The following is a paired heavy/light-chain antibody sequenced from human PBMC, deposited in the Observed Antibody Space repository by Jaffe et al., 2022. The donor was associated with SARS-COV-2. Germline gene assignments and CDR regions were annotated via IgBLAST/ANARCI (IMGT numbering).Light chain of an antibody. Sequence: DIQMTQSPSSLSASVGDRVTITCRASQGISNYLAWYQQKPGKVPKLLIYAASTLQSGVPSRFSGSGSGTDFTLTISSLQPEDVATYYCQKYNSVPLTFGGGTKVEIK. CDR3: QKYNSVPLT. CDR1: QGISNY. J-gene: IGKJ4*01. V-gene: IGKV1-27*01. CDR2: AAS.
Heavy chain of an antibody. V-gene: IGHV3-66*02. CDR1: GFTVSTNC. CDR3: AGARGGGGWYDAFDI. D-gene: IGHD6-19*01. CDR2: IYSGGST. J-gene: IGHJ3*02. Sequence: EVQLVESGGGLVQPGGSLRLSCAASGFTVSTNCMSWVRQAPGKGLEWVSFIYSGGSTYYADSVKGRFTISRDNSKNTLYVQMNSLRAEDTAVYYCAGARGGGGWYDAFDIWGQGTMVTVSS.